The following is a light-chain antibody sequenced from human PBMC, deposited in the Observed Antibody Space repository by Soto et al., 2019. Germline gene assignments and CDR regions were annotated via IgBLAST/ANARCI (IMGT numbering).Light chain of an antibody. V-gene: IGLV1-51*01. J-gene: IGLJ2*01. CDR1: TSNIGNNY. Sequence: QSVLTQPPSVSADPGQKFTISCSGSTSNIGNNYVYCYQQLPGTAPKLLIYDNNKRPSGIPDRFSGSKSGTSATLGITGLQTGDEADYYCGTWDSSMSACRVVFGGGTKLTVL. CDR2: DNN. CDR3: GTWDSSMSACRVV.